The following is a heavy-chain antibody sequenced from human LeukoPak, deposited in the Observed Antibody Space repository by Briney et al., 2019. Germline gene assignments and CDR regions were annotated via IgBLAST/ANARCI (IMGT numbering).Heavy chain of an antibody. CDR2: ISSSSSTI. CDR1: GFTFSSYS. V-gene: IGHV3-48*04. Sequence: GGSLRLSCAASGFTFSSYSMNWVRQAPGKGLEWVSYISSSSSTIYYADSVKGRFTISRDNAKNSLYLQMNSLRAEDTAVYYCAKSRSGSANWALQIFDNWGQGALVTVSS. J-gene: IGHJ4*02. D-gene: IGHD1-1*01. CDR3: AKSRSGSANWALQIFDN.